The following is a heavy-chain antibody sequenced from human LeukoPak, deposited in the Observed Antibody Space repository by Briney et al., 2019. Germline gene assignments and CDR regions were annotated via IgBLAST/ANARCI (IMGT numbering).Heavy chain of an antibody. CDR3: AKYGNSGWVIDS. CDR1: VGSIGGDY. Sequence: SETLSLTCTVSVGSIGGDYWTCIWQPPGRGLEYIGYIYYNGATNYNPSLKSRVTISVDTSKNQFSLKLSSVTAAGTAVYFCAKYGNSGWVIDSWGQGTLVTVSS. J-gene: IGHJ4*02. D-gene: IGHD6-19*01. V-gene: IGHV4-59*08. CDR2: IYYNGAT.